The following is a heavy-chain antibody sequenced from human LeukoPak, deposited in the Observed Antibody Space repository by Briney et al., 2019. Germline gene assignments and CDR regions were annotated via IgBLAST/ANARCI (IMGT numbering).Heavy chain of an antibody. V-gene: IGHV3-23*01. CDR1: GFTFSSYA. CDR2: ISGSGGST. CDR3: ASDWRMVRGLIKGVIEY. J-gene: IGHJ4*02. D-gene: IGHD3-10*01. Sequence: GGSLRLSCAASGFTFSSYAMSWVRQAPGKGLEWVSAISGSGGSTYYGDSVKGRFTISRDNSKTTLYLQMDSLRAEDTAVYYCASDWRMVRGLIKGVIEYWGQGTLVTVSS.